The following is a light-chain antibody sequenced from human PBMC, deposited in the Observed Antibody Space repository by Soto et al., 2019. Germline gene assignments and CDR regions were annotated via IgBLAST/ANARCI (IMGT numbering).Light chain of an antibody. CDR1: RNDVGGYNY. CDR3: CSYVGNTLPFV. J-gene: IGLJ1*01. Sequence: QSALTQPRSVSGSPGQSVTISCTGTRNDVGGYNYVSWYLQHPGKAPKLMIFDVSKRPSGVPDRFSGSKSGNTASLTISGLQAEDEADYYCCSYVGNTLPFVFGTGTKVTVL. V-gene: IGLV2-11*01. CDR2: DVS.